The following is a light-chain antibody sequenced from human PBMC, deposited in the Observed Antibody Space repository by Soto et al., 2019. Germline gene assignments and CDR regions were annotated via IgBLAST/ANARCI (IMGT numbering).Light chain of an antibody. V-gene: IGLV2-8*01. J-gene: IGLJ2*01. CDR1: SCDIGRYFH. Sequence: QPVLTQPPSASGSPGQSVTISCTGTSCDIGRYFHVSWYQQYPGKAPKLIIFEVYKRPSGVPDRFSGSRSGNTASLTVSGLQAEDEADYYCSSYEGSNSLLFGGGTKVTVL. CDR3: SSYEGSNSLL. CDR2: EVY.